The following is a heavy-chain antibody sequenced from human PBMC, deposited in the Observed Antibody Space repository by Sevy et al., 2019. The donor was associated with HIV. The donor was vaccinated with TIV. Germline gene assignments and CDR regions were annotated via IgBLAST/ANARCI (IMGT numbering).Heavy chain of an antibody. Sequence: ALRLSCTASGFIFSTYGIHWVRQAPGKGLEWVAVIWYDGSYKYYADSVKGRFTISRDNSKNTVYLQMNSLRAEDTAVYYCARDKLPPVMITMVRGALSYYFDYWGQGTLVTVSS. CDR2: IWYDGSYK. CDR1: GFIFSTYG. D-gene: IGHD3-10*01. CDR3: ARDKLPPVMITMVRGALSYYFDY. J-gene: IGHJ4*02. V-gene: IGHV3-33*01.